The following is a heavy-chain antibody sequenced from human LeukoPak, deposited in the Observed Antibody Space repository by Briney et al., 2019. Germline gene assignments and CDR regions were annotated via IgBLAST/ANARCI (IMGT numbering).Heavy chain of an antibody. CDR1: GFTFSSYA. V-gene: IGHV3-30-3*01. CDR3: ARDPWSNYYYDY. J-gene: IGHJ4*02. CDR2: ISYDGSNK. Sequence: GGSLRLSCAASGFTFSSYAMHWVRQAPGKGLEWVAVISYDGSNKYYADSVKGRFTISRDNAEKSLSLQMNSLRADDTAVYYCARDPWSNYYYDYWGQGTLVTVSS. D-gene: IGHD3-3*01.